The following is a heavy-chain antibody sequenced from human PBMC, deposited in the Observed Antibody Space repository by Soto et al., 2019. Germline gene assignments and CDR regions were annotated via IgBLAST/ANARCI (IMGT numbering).Heavy chain of an antibody. D-gene: IGHD3-10*01. Sequence: LRLSCAASGFTLDDYAMHWVRQAPGKGLEWVSGINWNSGSIGYADSVKGRFTISRDNAKNSLYLQMNSLRAEDTALYYCAKDRAPYYYGSGSYYNAYYYYGMDVWGQGTTVTVSS. CDR3: AKDRAPYYYGSGSYYNAYYYYGMDV. CDR2: INWNSGSI. J-gene: IGHJ6*02. V-gene: IGHV3-9*01. CDR1: GFTLDDYA.